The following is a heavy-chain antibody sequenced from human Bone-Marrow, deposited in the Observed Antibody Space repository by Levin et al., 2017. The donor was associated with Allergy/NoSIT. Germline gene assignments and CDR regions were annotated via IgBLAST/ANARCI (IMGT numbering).Heavy chain of an antibody. CDR1: GFTFSDYY. CDR2: ITTSGSTI. D-gene: IGHD5-18*01. V-gene: IGHV3-11*01. Sequence: PEASVKVSCAASGFTFSDYYLAWIRQAPGKGLEWVAYITTSGSTIFYSDSVKGRFAISRDNTRNSLYLEMKGLRVEDTAVYFCARQRGRQLWLPPDLWGQGTLVTVSS. J-gene: IGHJ5*02. CDR3: ARQRGRQLWLPPDL.